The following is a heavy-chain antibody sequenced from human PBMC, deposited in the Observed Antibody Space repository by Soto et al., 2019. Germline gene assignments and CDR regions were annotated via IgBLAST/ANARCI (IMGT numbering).Heavy chain of an antibody. CDR1: GYSFTSYA. CDR2: INAGNGNR. Sequence: ASVKVSCKASGYSFTSYAVHWMRQAPGQGLEWMGWINAGNGNRKYSQTFQGRVSFTRDTSASATYMELSSLTSEDAAVYYCASSSTWGWADYQFAMEVWGQGTTVSVSS. CDR3: ASSSTWGWADYQFAMEV. J-gene: IGHJ6*02. V-gene: IGHV1-3*01. D-gene: IGHD6-13*01.